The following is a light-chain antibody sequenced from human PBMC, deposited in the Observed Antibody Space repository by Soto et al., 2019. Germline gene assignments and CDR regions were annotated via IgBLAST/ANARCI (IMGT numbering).Light chain of an antibody. V-gene: IGKV1-5*01. CDR2: DAS. CDR3: QQYNHYWT. CDR1: QSISSW. J-gene: IGKJ1*01. Sequence: DIQMTQSPSTLSASVGYRFTITCRASQSISSWLAWYQQKPGKAPKVLIYDASSLESGVPSRFSGSGSGTEFSLTISSLQPDDFATYYCQQYNHYWTFGQGTKVDI.